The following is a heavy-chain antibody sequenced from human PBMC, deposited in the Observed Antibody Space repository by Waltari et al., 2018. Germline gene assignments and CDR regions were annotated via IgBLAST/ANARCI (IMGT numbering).Heavy chain of an antibody. V-gene: IGHV4-59*01. Sequence: QVQLQESGPGLVKPSETLSLTCTVSGGSISSYYWSWIRQPPGNGLEWIGYIYYSGSTNYNPSLKSRVTISVDTSKNQFSLKLSSVTAADTAGYYCASSSGYLYWFDPWGQGTLVTVSS. CDR3: ASSSGYLYWFDP. J-gene: IGHJ5*02. CDR2: IYYSGST. D-gene: IGHD3-22*01. CDR1: GGSISSYY.